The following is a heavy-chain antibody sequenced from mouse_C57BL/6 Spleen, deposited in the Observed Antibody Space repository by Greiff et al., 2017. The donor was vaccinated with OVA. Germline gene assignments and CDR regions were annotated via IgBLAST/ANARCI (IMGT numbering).Heavy chain of an antibody. D-gene: IGHD2-3*01. J-gene: IGHJ4*01. CDR2: IDPSDSYT. Sequence: QVQLKQPGAELVKPGASVKLSCKASGYTFTSYWMQWVKQRPGQGLEWIGEIDPSDSYTNYNQKFKGKATLTVDTSSSTAYMQLSSLTSEDSAVYYCARYDGLTRAMDYWGQGTSVTVSS. CDR3: ARYDGLTRAMDY. CDR1: GYTFTSYW. V-gene: IGHV1-50*01.